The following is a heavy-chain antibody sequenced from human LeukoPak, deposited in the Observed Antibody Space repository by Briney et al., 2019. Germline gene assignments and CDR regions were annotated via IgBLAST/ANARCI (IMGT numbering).Heavy chain of an antibody. V-gene: IGHV3-23*01. CDR3: SKDRQGGGGWYLFDY. J-gene: IGHJ4*02. Sequence: GGSLRLSCAASGFTFSSFAMSWVRQAPGKGLEWVSGISDSGGSSTYADSVKGRFTISRDNSKNTLYLEMNSLRAEDTAVYYYSKDRQGGGGWYLFDYWGQETLVTVSS. D-gene: IGHD6-19*01. CDR1: GFTFSSFA. CDR2: ISDSGGSS.